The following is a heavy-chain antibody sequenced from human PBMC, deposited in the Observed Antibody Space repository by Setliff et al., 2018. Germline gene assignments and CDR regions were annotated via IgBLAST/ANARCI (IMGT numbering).Heavy chain of an antibody. V-gene: IGHV4-38-2*01. CDR1: GYSISSGYY. CDR2: IYHSGST. Sequence: SETLSLTCAVSGYSISSGYYWGWIRQPPGQGLEWIGNIYHSGSTYYNPSLKSRVTISVDTSKNQFSRKLTSVTAADTAVYYCARHGLQFLEWLSAFDYWGQGTLVTVSS. D-gene: IGHD3-3*01. J-gene: IGHJ4*02. CDR3: ARHGLQFLEWLSAFDY.